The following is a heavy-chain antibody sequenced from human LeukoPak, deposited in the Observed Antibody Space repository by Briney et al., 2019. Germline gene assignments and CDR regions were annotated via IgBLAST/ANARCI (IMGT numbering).Heavy chain of an antibody. CDR1: GGTFSSYA. J-gene: IGHJ6*02. CDR2: IIPIFGTA. Sequence: SVKVSCKASGGTFSSYAISWVRQAPGQGLEWMGGIIPIFGTANYAQKFQGRVTITADESTSTAYMELSSLRSEDTAVYYCASTYYYDSSGYPYYYYYGMDVWGQGTTVTVSS. V-gene: IGHV1-69*13. D-gene: IGHD3-22*01. CDR3: ASTYYYDSSGYPYYYYYGMDV.